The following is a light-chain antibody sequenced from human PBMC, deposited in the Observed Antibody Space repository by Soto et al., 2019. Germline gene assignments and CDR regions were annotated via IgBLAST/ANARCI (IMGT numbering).Light chain of an antibody. V-gene: IGLV2-14*01. J-gene: IGLJ2*01. CDR3: SSYTRTTPVV. CDR2: EVS. CDR1: SSDVGGYNY. Sequence: QSALTPPASVSGSPGQSITISCTGSSSDVGGYNYVSWYQQHPGKASKLMIYEVSNRPSGVSNRFSGSKSGKTASLTISGLQAEDEADYYCSSYTRTTPVVFGGGTKLTVL.